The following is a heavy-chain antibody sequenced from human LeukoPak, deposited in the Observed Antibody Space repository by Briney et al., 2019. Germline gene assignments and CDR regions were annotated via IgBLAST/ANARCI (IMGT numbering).Heavy chain of an antibody. CDR1: GFTFSSYS. V-gene: IGHV3-21*01. J-gene: IGHJ4*02. CDR3: ASERPGYSGYGRAFDY. Sequence: GGSLRLSCAASGFTFSSYSMNWVRQAPGKGLEWVSSISSSSSYIYYADSVKGRFTISRDNAKNSLYLQMNSLRVEDTAVYYCASERPGYSGYGRAFDYWGQGTLVTVSS. CDR2: ISSSSSYI. D-gene: IGHD5-12*01.